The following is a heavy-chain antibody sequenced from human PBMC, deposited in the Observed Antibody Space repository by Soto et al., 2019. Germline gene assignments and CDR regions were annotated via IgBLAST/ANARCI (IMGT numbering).Heavy chain of an antibody. J-gene: IGHJ4*02. D-gene: IGHD1-26*01. CDR3: ARIVVGVTADY. Sequence: PSETLSLTCTVSGDSVRSDNYFWTWIRQPPGKGLEWIAYISYTGDTNYNPSLKSRVTISVEPSTNQFSLKLTSVTAADTAVYFCARIVVGVTADYWVQGTLVTVSS. V-gene: IGHV4-61*01. CDR1: GDSVRSDNYF. CDR2: ISYTGDT.